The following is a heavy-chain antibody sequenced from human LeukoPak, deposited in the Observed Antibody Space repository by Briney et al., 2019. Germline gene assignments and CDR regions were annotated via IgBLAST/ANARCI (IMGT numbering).Heavy chain of an antibody. D-gene: IGHD3/OR15-3a*01. CDR1: GFTVSSYS. CDR2: ISSSSSTI. CDR3: ARAFGLTDY. V-gene: IGHV3-48*02. J-gene: IGHJ4*02. Sequence: GRTLRLSCAASGFTVSSYSMNWVRQAAGKGLEWVSYISSSSSTIYYADSVKGRFTISRDNAKNSLYLQMNSLRDEDTAVYYCARAFGLTDYWGQGTLVTASS.